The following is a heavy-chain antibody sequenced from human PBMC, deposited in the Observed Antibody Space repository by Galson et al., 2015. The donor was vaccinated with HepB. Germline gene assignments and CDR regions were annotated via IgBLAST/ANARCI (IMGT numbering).Heavy chain of an antibody. D-gene: IGHD6-13*01. CDR1: GGSISSSSYY. V-gene: IGHV4-39*01. Sequence: ETLSLTCTVSGGSISSSSYYWGWIRQPPGKGLEWIGSIYYSGSTYYNPSLKSRVTISVDTSKNQFSLKLSSVTAADTAVYYCARRKSSWYYFDYWGQGTLVTVSS. CDR2: IYYSGST. CDR3: ARRKSSWYYFDY. J-gene: IGHJ4*02.